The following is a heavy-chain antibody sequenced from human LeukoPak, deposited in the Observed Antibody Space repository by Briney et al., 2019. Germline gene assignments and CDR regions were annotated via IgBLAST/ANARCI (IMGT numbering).Heavy chain of an antibody. V-gene: IGHV1-46*01. CDR3: ASNSYGRYYYYYYMDV. J-gene: IGHJ6*03. CDR1: GYTFTSYY. CDR2: INPSGGST. D-gene: IGHD5-18*01. Sequence: GASVKVSCEASGYTFTSYYMHWVRQAPGQGLEWMGIINPSGGSTSYAQKFQGRVTMTRDMSTSTVYMELSSLRSEDTAVYYCASNSYGRYYYYYYMDVWGKGTTVTVSS.